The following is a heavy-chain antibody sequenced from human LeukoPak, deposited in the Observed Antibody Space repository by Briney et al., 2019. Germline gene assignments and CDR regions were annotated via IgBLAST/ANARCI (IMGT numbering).Heavy chain of an antibody. D-gene: IGHD5-18*01. V-gene: IGHV3-66*01. CDR2: IYSDGST. CDR3: ARARDTAMDYYYCYMDV. CDR1: QFTVSRNY. J-gene: IGHJ6*03. Sequence: GGSLRLSCAASQFTVSRNYMSWVRQAPGKGLEWVSVIYSDGSTYYADSVKGRFTISRDNSKNTLYLQMNSLRAEDTAVYYCARARDTAMDYYYCYMDVWGKGTTVTVSS.